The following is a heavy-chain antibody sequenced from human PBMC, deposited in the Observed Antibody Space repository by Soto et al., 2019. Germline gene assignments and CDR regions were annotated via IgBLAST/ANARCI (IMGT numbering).Heavy chain of an antibody. CDR3: ARDRVGYCTNGVCYKNYYYGMDV. V-gene: IGHV3-21*01. J-gene: IGHJ6*02. Sequence: PGGSLRLSCAASGFTFSSYSMNWVRQAPGKGLEWVSSISSSSSYIYYADSVKGRFTISRGNAKNSLYLQMNSLRAEDTAVYYCARDRVGYCTNGVCYKNYYYGMDVWGQGTTVTVSS. D-gene: IGHD2-8*01. CDR1: GFTFSSYS. CDR2: ISSSSSYI.